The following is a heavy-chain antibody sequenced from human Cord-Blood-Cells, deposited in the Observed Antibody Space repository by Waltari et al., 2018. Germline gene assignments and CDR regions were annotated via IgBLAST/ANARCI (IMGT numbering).Heavy chain of an antibody. CDR2: IWYDGSNK. CDR3: ARWYNWNYGPQRGMDV. CDR1: GFTFSSYG. V-gene: IGHV3-33*01. J-gene: IGHJ6*02. D-gene: IGHD1-7*01. Sequence: QVQLVESGGGVVQPGRSLGLSCAASGFTFSSYGMPWVRQAPGKGLEWVVVIWYDGSNKYYADSVKGRFTISRDNSKNTLYLQMNSLRAEDTAVYYCARWYNWNYGPQRGMDVWGQGTTVTVSS.